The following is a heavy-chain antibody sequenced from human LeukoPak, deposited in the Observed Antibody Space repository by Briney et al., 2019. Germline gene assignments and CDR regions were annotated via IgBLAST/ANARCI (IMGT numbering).Heavy chain of an antibody. Sequence: PGGSLRLSCAASGFTVSSNYMTWVRQAPGKGLEWVSVLSGTGGLTYYADSVKGRFTISRDNSKNTLFLQMNSLRAEDTAIYYCAKLPSRGWYGGGNWFDPWGQGTLVTVSS. CDR3: AKLPSRGWYGGGNWFDP. V-gene: IGHV3-23*01. CDR2: LSGTGGLT. J-gene: IGHJ5*02. CDR1: GFTVSSNY. D-gene: IGHD6-19*01.